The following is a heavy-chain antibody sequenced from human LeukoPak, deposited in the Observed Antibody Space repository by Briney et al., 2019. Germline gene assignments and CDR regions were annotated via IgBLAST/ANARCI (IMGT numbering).Heavy chain of an antibody. V-gene: IGHV4-61*01. J-gene: IGHJ4*02. Sequence: SETLSLTCTVSGGSVSSGSYYWSWIRQPPGKGLERIGYIYYSGSTNYNPSLKSRVTISVDTSKNQFSLKLSSVTAADTAVYYCARVPSTSGWYEEYYFDYWGQGTLVTVSS. D-gene: IGHD6-19*01. CDR1: GGSVSSGSYY. CDR3: ARVPSTSGWYEEYYFDY. CDR2: IYYSGST.